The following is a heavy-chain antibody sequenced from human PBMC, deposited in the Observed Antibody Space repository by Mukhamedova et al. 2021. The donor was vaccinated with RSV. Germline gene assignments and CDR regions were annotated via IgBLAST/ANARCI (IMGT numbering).Heavy chain of an antibody. Sequence: GKGLEWVSGISSSGGSTYFADSVKGRFTISRDNSKNTLFLQMNSLKAEDTALYYCAKVGYYDFWSGYDYYFDYWCQGTLVTVSS. J-gene: IGHJ4*02. CDR2: ISSSGGST. CDR3: AKVGYYDFWSGYDYYFDY. D-gene: IGHD3-3*01. V-gene: IGHV3-23*01.